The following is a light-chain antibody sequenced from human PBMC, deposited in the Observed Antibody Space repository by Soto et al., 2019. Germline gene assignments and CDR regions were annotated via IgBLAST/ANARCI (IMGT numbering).Light chain of an antibody. V-gene: IGLV2-11*01. J-gene: IGLJ2*01. CDR1: SSDVGGYNY. CDR3: CSYAGRSVV. CDR2: DVN. Sequence: QSALTQPRSVSGSPGQSVIISCTGTSSDVGGYNYVSWYQQHPGKAPKLMIYDVNKRPSGVPDRFSGSKSGNTASLTISGLQADDEADYYCCSYAGRSVVFGGGTKLTVL.